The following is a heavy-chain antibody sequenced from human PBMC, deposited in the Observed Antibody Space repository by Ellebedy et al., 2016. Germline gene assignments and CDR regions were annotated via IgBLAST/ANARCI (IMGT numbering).Heavy chain of an antibody. CDR2: ISGSGGST. J-gene: IGHJ4*02. CDR3: AAFLDRFDY. Sequence: GESLKISCAASGFTFSSYAMSWVRQAPGKGLEWVSAISGSGGSTYYADSVKGRFTISRDNSKNSLYLQMNSLRAEDTAVYYCAAFLDRFDYWGQGTLVTVSS. CDR1: GFTFSSYA. V-gene: IGHV3-23*01.